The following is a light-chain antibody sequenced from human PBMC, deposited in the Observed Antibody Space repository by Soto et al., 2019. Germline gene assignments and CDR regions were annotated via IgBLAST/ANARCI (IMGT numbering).Light chain of an antibody. CDR1: QSISSW. V-gene: IGKV1-5*01. CDR2: DAS. Sequence: DIQMTQSPSTLSASVGDRVTITCRASQSISSWLAWYQQKPGKAPKLLIYDASSLESGVPSRFRGSGSGTEFTLPIISLQPDNFATYYFQQYNSYSWTFGQGTKVQI. J-gene: IGKJ1*01. CDR3: QQYNSYSWT.